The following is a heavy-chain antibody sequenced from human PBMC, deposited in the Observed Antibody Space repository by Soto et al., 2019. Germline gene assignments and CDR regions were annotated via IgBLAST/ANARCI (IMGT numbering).Heavy chain of an antibody. CDR2: TYYKPKWNN. J-gene: IGHJ6*02. V-gene: IGHV6-1*01. Sequence: SQTLSLTCAISGDSVSSNSAGWNWIRQSPSRGLEWLGGTYYKPKWNNDYALSVKSRITINPDTSKDQFSLHLYSVTPEDTAVYYCTGITWFRGMDVWGQGTPVTVSS. CDR3: TGITWFRGMDV. D-gene: IGHD3-10*01. CDR1: GDSVSSNSAG.